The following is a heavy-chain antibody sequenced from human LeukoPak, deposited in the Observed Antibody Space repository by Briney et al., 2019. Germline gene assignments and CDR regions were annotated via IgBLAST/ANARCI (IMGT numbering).Heavy chain of an antibody. V-gene: IGHV3-23*01. Sequence: GGSLRLSCAASGFTFSSYTMNWVRQPPGKGLEWVSSISGTGGSTYYADSVKGRFTISRDKSNNTLFLQMNSLRAEDTAVYYCAKVRTGHYFDYWGQGTLVTVSS. CDR3: AKVRTGHYFDY. D-gene: IGHD1-1*01. J-gene: IGHJ4*02. CDR1: GFTFSSYT. CDR2: ISGTGGST.